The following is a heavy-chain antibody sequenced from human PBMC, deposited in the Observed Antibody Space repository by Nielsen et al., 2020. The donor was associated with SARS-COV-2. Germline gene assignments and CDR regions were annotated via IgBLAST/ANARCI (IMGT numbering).Heavy chain of an antibody. D-gene: IGHD2-15*01. V-gene: IGHV3-9*01. CDR3: AKDLVAENYYYYGMDV. Sequence: GGSLRLSCAASGFTFDDYAMHWVRQAPGKGLEWVSGINWNSGSIGYADSVKGRFTISRDNAKNSLYLQMNSLRAEDTALYYCAKDLVAENYYYYGMDVWGQGATVTVSS. J-gene: IGHJ6*02. CDR2: INWNSGSI. CDR1: GFTFDDYA.